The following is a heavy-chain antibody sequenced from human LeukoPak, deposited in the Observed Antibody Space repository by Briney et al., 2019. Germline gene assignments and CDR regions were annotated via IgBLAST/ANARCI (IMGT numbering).Heavy chain of an antibody. Sequence: ASVKVSCKASGYTFTSYYMHWVRQAPGQGLEWMGIINPSGGSTSYAQKFQGRVTMTRERSTSTVYMEVSSLRSEDTAVCYCARAVQVGRGENYYYGMDVWGQGTTVTVSS. CDR1: GYTFTSYY. CDR3: ARAVQVGRGENYYYGMDV. J-gene: IGHJ6*02. CDR2: INPSGGST. D-gene: IGHD2-21*01. V-gene: IGHV1-46*01.